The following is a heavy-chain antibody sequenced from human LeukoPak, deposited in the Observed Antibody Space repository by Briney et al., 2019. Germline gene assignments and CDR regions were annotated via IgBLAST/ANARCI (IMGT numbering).Heavy chain of an antibody. D-gene: IGHD6-19*01. CDR1: GFTFSNYG. Sequence: GGSLRLSCAASGFTFSNYGMPWVRQAPGKGLDWVPVIRFDEKNKYYAYSVKGRFTISRDNSQNTLYLEMNSLRADDTAVYYFAKDRAVAGTYARYYFDYWGQGTLVTVSA. CDR3: AKDRAVAGTYARYYFDY. CDR2: IRFDEKNK. V-gene: IGHV3-30*02. J-gene: IGHJ4*02.